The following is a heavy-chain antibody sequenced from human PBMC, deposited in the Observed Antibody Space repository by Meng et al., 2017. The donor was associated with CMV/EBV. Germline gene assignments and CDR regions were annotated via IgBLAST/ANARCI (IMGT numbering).Heavy chain of an antibody. CDR3: ARRGGLQYFIKEGGDCYFDY. CDR2: VSVYNGGA. V-gene: IGHV1-18*04. CDR1: GFNLNTNG. J-gene: IGHJ4*02. Sequence: ASVKVSCKASGFNLNTNGISWVRLAPGQGLEWMGWVSVYNGGANLAQKFQDRVTMTTDKFTSTAYMEVRSLTSDDTAVYYCARRGGLQYFIKEGGDCYFDYWGQGTLVTVSS. D-gene: IGHD4-11*01.